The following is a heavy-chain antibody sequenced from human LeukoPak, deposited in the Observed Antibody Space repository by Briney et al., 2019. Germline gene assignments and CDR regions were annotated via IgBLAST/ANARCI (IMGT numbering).Heavy chain of an antibody. CDR2: ISAYNGNT. CDR1: GYTFTSYG. D-gene: IGHD2-15*01. CDR3: ARGYCSGGNCYLFDL. Sequence: GASVKVSCKASGYTFTSYGISWVRQAPGQGLEWMGWISAYNGNTNYAQKLQGRVTMTTDTSTSTAYMELRSLRSDDTAVYYCARGYCSGGNCYLFDLWGRGTLVTVSS. V-gene: IGHV1-18*04. J-gene: IGHJ2*01.